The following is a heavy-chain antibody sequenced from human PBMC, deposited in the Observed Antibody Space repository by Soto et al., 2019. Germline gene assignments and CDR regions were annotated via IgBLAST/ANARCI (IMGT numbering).Heavy chain of an antibody. D-gene: IGHD4-17*01. CDR3: AKAGNGDYRDFDH. Sequence: GGSLRLSCAASGFNFNSYGLNWFRQAPGKGLGWVAIISYDGSNKYYADSVKGRFTISRDNYKNTLHLQMNRLSPEDRAVYYCAKAGNGDYRDFDHWGQGTLVTVSS. J-gene: IGHJ4*02. CDR2: ISYDGSNK. CDR1: GFNFNSYG. V-gene: IGHV3-30*18.